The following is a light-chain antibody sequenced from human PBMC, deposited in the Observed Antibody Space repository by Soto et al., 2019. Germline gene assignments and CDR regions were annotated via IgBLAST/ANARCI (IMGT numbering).Light chain of an antibody. CDR2: GAT. Sequence: EMVMTESPVTLSVSPGERATLSCRASQSVGTKLAWYQQRPGQAPRLLIFGATTRATDIPARFSGSGSGTDFILTISSLQSEDFALYYCQQHDILPITFGQGTRLEIK. CDR3: QQHDILPIT. V-gene: IGKV3-15*01. CDR1: QSVGTK. J-gene: IGKJ5*01.